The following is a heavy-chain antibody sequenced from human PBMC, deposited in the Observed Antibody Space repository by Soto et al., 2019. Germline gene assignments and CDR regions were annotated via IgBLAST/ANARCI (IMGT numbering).Heavy chain of an antibody. J-gene: IGHJ5*02. Sequence: ASLKISGKGCGYSFTSYWIAWVRQMPGKGLEWMGIIYPADSNTRYSPSFQGQVTFSADRSINTAYLQWSSLKASDTAMYYCARHHRDDSSGRWFDPWGQGTLVTVSS. V-gene: IGHV5-51*01. CDR2: IYPADSNT. CDR3: ARHHRDDSSGRWFDP. CDR1: GYSFTSYW. D-gene: IGHD3-22*01.